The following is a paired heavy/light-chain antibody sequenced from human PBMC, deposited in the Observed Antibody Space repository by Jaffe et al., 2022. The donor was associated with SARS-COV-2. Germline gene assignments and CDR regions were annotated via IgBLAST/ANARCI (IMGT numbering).Heavy chain of an antibody. CDR3: AKARAGYSSSWYPPDY. D-gene: IGHD6-13*01. V-gene: IGHV3-30*18. Sequence: QVQLVESGGGVVQPGRSLRLSCAASGFSFSNYGMHWVRQAPGKGLEWVAVLSYDGSNKNYADSVKGRFTISRDNSKSTLYLQMNSLNIEDTAVYYCAKARAGYSSSWYPPDYWGQGTLVTVSS. CDR1: GFSFSNYG. J-gene: IGHJ4*02. CDR2: LSYDGSNK.
Light chain of an antibody. V-gene: IGLV7-43*01. Sequence: QTVVTQEPSLTVSPGGTVTLTCASSTGAVTSGYYPNWFQQKPGQAPRALIYSTSNKHSWTPARFSGSLLGGKAALTLSGVQPEDEAEYYCLLYYGGGSWVFGGGTKLTVL. CDR2: STS. CDR1: TGAVTSGYY. J-gene: IGLJ3*02. CDR3: LLYYGGGSWV.